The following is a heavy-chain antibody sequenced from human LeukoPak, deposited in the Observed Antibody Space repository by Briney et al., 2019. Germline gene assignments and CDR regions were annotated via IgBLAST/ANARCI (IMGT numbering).Heavy chain of an antibody. CDR1: GYTLTELS. CDR3: ARGGRVVDAFDI. Sequence: ASVKVSCKVSGYTLTELSMHWVRQAPGKGLEWMGGFDPEDGETIYAQKFQGRVTMTEDTSTDTAYMELSSLRSEDTAVYYCARGGRVVDAFDIWGQGTMVTVSS. D-gene: IGHD3-3*01. V-gene: IGHV1-24*01. CDR2: FDPEDGET. J-gene: IGHJ3*02.